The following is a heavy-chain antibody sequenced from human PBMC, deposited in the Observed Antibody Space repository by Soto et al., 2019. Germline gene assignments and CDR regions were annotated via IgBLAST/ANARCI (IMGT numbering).Heavy chain of an antibody. CDR1: GYTFTSYG. J-gene: IGHJ5*02. CDR2: ISAYNGNT. D-gene: IGHD3-3*01. Sequence: QVQLVQSGAEVKKPGSSVKVSCKASGYTFTSYGISWVRQAPGHGLEWMGWISAYNGNTNYAQKLQGRVTMTTDTSTSTAYMELRSLRSDDTAVYYCARTRITIFGVVTPSNWFDPWGQGTLVTVSS. V-gene: IGHV1-18*01. CDR3: ARTRITIFGVVTPSNWFDP.